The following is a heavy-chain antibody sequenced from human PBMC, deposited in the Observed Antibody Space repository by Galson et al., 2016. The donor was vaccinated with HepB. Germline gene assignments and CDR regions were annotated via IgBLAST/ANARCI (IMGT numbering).Heavy chain of an antibody. CDR2: IVPILGKA. V-gene: IGHV1-69*04. Sequence: SVKVSCKASGDSFITYAIGWVRLAPGQGLEWMGSIVPILGKAKYAQTFQDRVTITADRSTGAAYMELSGLRSEDTAVYYCARAREPYIDVLSDSFYYGLDFWGHGTTVIVS. D-gene: IGHD3-9*01. CDR1: GDSFITYA. J-gene: IGHJ6*02. CDR3: ARAREPYIDVLSDSFYYGLDF.